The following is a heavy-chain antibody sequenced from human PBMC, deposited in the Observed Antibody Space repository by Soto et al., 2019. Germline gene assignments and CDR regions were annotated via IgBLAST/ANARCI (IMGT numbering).Heavy chain of an antibody. Sequence: QVQLVQSGAEVKKPGSSVKVSCKASGGTFSNYAITWVRQAPGQGLEWVARIIPIFGTTNVAQKFQGIVTITADESTNTAYMELSRLRSDVTAVYYCANNRGADGYFGNLLDPLGQGTLVTVSS. J-gene: IGHJ5*02. CDR2: IIPIFGTT. D-gene: IGHD5-12*01. CDR3: ANNRGADGYFGNLLDP. V-gene: IGHV1-69*15. CDR1: GGTFSNYA.